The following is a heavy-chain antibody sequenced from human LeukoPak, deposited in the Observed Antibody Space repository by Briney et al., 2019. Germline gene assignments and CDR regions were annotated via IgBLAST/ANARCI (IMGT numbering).Heavy chain of an antibody. J-gene: IGHJ4*02. CDR1: GFTFSGYA. V-gene: IGHV3-23*01. CDR2: ISGSGGST. CDR3: AKVRIRVATIYYFDY. Sequence: GGSLRLSCAASGFTFSGYAMYWVRQAPGKGLEWVSGISGSGGSTYFADSVKGRFTISRDNSKNTLYLQMNSLRAEDTAVYYCAKVRIRVATIYYFDYWGQGTLVTVSS. D-gene: IGHD5-12*01.